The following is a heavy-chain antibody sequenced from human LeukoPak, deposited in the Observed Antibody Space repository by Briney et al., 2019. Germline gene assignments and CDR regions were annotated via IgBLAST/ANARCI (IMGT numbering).Heavy chain of an antibody. Sequence: GGSLRLSCAASGFTFSNYWMNWVRQSPGKGLEWVANIKRDGSEKNYVDSVEGRFTISRDNAMNSLYLQMNSLGVEDAAVYYCARDVGPSDYWGQGTLVTVSS. CDR3: ARDVGPSDY. CDR2: IKRDGSEK. V-gene: IGHV3-7*01. J-gene: IGHJ4*02. D-gene: IGHD1-26*01. CDR1: GFTFSNYW.